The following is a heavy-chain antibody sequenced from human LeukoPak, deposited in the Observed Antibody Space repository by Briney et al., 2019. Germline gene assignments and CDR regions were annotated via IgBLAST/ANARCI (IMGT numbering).Heavy chain of an antibody. CDR2: IYPGDSDT. CDR3: ARGSMVRGVIHYFDY. J-gene: IGHJ4*02. D-gene: IGHD3-10*01. CDR1: GYSFTSYW. Sequence: GESLKISCKGSGYSFTSYWIGWVRQMPGKGLEWMGIIYPGDSDTRYSPSFQGQVTISADKSISTTYLQWSSLKASDTAMYYCARGSMVRGVIHYFDYWGQGTLVTVSS. V-gene: IGHV5-51*01.